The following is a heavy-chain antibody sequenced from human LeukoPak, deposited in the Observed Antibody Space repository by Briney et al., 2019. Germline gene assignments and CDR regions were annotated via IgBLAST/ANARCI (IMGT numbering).Heavy chain of an antibody. D-gene: IGHD5-24*01. CDR3: ARDRRDGYNNPVDY. CDR1: GFTFSDFY. Sequence: PGGSPRLSCAASGFTFSDFYMSWIRQAPGKGLEWLSYISSSGTTIYYADSVKGRFTISRDNAKNSLYLQMNSLRAEDTAVYYCARDRRDGYNNPVDYWGQGTLVTVSS. V-gene: IGHV3-11*01. J-gene: IGHJ4*02. CDR2: ISSSGTTI.